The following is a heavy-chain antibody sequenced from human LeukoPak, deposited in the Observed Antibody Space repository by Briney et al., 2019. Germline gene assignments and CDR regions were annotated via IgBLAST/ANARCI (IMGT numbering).Heavy chain of an antibody. V-gene: IGHV3-21*01. D-gene: IGHD6-19*01. Sequence: NPGGSERLSCAASGFTFSGYGMNWVRQAPGKGLEWVSSISSSSSYIYYADSVKGRFTISRDNAKNSLYLQMNSLRAEDTAVYYCARDSAAVATNLDYWGQGTLV. J-gene: IGHJ4*02. CDR2: ISSSSSYI. CDR3: ARDSAAVATNLDY. CDR1: GFTFSGYG.